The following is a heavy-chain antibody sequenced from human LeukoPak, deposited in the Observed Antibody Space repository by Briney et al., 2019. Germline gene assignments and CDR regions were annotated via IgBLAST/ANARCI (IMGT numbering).Heavy chain of an antibody. D-gene: IGHD3-3*01. CDR3: ARLSGYYIDY. CDR1: GGSVSSYY. J-gene: IGHJ4*02. CDR2: IHNSGRT. Sequence: PSETLPLTCSVSGGSVSSYYWSWVRQSPGKGLEWIGYIHNSGRTNYNPSLKSRVTISVDTSKNQFSLKLSSVTAADTAVYYCARLSGYYIDYWGQGTLVTVSS. V-gene: IGHV4-59*08.